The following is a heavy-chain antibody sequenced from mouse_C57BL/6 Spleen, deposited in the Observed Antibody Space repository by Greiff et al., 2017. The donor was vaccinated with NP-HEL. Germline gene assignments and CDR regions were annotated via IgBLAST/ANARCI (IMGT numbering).Heavy chain of an antibody. V-gene: IGHV1-18*01. CDR1: GYTFTDYN. CDR2: INPNNGGT. CDR3: ARRAYYDYDEDYAMDY. D-gene: IGHD2-4*01. J-gene: IGHJ4*01. Sequence: EVQLQQSGPELVKPGASVKIPCKASGYTFTDYNMDWVKQSHGKSLEWIGDINPNNGGTIYNQKFKGKATLTVDKSASTAYMELRSLTSEDTAVYYCARRAYYDYDEDYAMDYWGQGTSVTVSS.